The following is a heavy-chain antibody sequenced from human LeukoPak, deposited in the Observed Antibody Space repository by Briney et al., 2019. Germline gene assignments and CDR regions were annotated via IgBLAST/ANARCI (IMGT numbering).Heavy chain of an antibody. CDR2: IRYDGSDK. Sequence: GGSLRLSCAPSGFTFSSYGMHWVRQAPGKGLEWVAFIRYDGSDKHYADSVKGRFTISRDNAKNSLYLQMNSLRAEDTAVYYCARAVGWFGELYYFDYWGQGTLVTVSS. V-gene: IGHV3-30*02. CDR3: ARAVGWFGELYYFDY. D-gene: IGHD3-10*01. CDR1: GFTFSSYG. J-gene: IGHJ4*02.